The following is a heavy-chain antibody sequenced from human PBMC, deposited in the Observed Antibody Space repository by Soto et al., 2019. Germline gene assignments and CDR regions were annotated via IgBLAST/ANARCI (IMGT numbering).Heavy chain of an antibody. CDR1: GFTFSNYW. V-gene: IGHV3-74*01. CDR3: ASTTIFGVVIGPGYYYGMDV. D-gene: IGHD3-3*01. Sequence: PGGSLRLSCAASGFTFSNYWMHWVRQAPGKGLVWVSRINGDGRSTSYADSAKGRFTISRDNAKNTLYLQLNSLRAEDTAVYYCASTTIFGVVIGPGYYYGMDVWGQGTSVTVSS. J-gene: IGHJ6*02. CDR2: INGDGRST.